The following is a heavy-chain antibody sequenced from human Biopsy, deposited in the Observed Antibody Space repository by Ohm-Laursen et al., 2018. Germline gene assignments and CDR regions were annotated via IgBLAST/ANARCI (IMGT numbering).Heavy chain of an antibody. CDR3: ARFPLGAYDDSGSYRAVEHWYFDL. D-gene: IGHD3-22*01. CDR2: SIPLFNTA. V-gene: IGHV1-69*06. CDR1: GGTFTNHA. Sequence: GSSVKVSCKASGGTFTNHAVGWVRQAPGHGLGWGGSSIPLFNTANYADKFQGRVTLTADKSTTTAYMELSSLRSEDTAIYYCARFPLGAYDDSGSYRAVEHWYFDLWGRGTLVTVSS. J-gene: IGHJ2*01.